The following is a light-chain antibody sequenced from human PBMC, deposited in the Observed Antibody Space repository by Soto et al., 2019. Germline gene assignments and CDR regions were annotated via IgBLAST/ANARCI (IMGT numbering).Light chain of an antibody. J-gene: IGLJ2*01. V-gene: IGLV2-23*03. Sequence: QSALTQPASVSGSPGQSITISCTGTSSDVGSYNLVSWYQQHPGKAPKLMIYEGSKRPSGVSNRFSGSKYGNTASLTISGLHAEDDADYDCCSYAGSSTFVVFGAGTQLTV. CDR3: CSYAGSSTFVV. CDR2: EGS. CDR1: SSDVGSYNL.